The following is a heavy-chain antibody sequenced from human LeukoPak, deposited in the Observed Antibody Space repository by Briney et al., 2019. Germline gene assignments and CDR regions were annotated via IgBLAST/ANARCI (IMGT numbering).Heavy chain of an antibody. CDR2: IYHSGST. Sequence: SETLSLTCAVSGGSISSSNWWSWVRQPPGKGLEWIGEIYHSGSTNCNPSLKSRVTISVDKSKNQFSLKLSSVTAADTAVYYCARYPGLRSPFLDYWGQGTLVTVSS. V-gene: IGHV4-4*02. D-gene: IGHD5/OR15-5a*01. CDR1: GGSISSSNW. J-gene: IGHJ4*02. CDR3: ARYPGLRSPFLDY.